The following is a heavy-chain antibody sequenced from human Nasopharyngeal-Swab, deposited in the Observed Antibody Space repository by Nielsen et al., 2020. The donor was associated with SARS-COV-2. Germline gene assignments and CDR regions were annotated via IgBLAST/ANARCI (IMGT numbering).Heavy chain of an antibody. J-gene: IGHJ3*02. CDR2: IYHSGST. V-gene: IGHV4-30-2*05. CDR3: ARVPRISIFGVAPRAFDI. D-gene: IGHD3-3*01. Sequence: SETLSLTCAVSGGSISSGGYSWSWIRQPPGKGLEWIGYIYHSGSTYYNPSLKSRVTISVDTSKNQFSLKLSSVTAADTAVYYCARVPRISIFGVAPRAFDIWGQGTSVTVSS. CDR1: GGSISSGGYS.